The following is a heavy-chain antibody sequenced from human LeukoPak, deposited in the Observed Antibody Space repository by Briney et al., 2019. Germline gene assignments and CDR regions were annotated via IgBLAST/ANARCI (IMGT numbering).Heavy chain of an antibody. J-gene: IGHJ4*02. Sequence: PGRSLRLSCAASGFTFSSYAMHWVRQAPGKGLEWVAVISYDGSNKYYADSVKGRFTISRDNSKNTLYLQMNSLRAEDTAVYYCARDRKPRYDYVWGSYRAIDYWAREPWSPSPQ. CDR1: GFTFSSYA. V-gene: IGHV3-30-3*01. CDR2: ISYDGSNK. D-gene: IGHD3-16*02. CDR3: ARDRKPRYDYVWGSYRAIDY.